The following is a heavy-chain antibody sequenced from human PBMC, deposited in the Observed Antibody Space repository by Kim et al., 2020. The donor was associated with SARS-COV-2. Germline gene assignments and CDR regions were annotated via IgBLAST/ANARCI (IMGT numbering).Heavy chain of an antibody. CDR2: IIPIFGTA. D-gene: IGHD6-19*01. CDR1: GGTFSSYA. V-gene: IGHV1-69*13. Sequence: SVKVSCKASGGTFSSYAISWVRQAPGQGLEWMGGIIPIFGTANYAQKFQGRVTITADESTSTACMELGSLRSEDTAVYYCARTGYSSGRLRYYGMDVWGQGTTVTVSS. J-gene: IGHJ6*02. CDR3: ARTGYSSGRLRYYGMDV.